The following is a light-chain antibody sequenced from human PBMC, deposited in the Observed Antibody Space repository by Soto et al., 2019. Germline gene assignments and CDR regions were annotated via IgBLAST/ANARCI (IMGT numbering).Light chain of an antibody. V-gene: IGKV3-11*01. CDR2: DAS. Sequence: EIVLTQSPATLSLSPGERATLSCRASQSVSSYLAWYQQKPGQAPRLLIYDASNRATGIPARFSGSGSGTDFTITISSLEPDDFAVYYCQQRSNWPGTFGQGTKVEIK. CDR3: QQRSNWPGT. CDR1: QSVSSY. J-gene: IGKJ1*01.